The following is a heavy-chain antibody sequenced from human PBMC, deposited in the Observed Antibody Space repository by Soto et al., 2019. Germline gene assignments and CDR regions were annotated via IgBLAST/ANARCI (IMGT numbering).Heavy chain of an antibody. D-gene: IGHD4-17*01. Sequence: HPGGSLRLSCAASGFTFSTYGVHWVRQAPGKGLEWVAVISSDGSEKYYAGSVKGRVSISRDNSKSTLYLQMDSLRAEDTAVYYCAKGAVTTSLYYFEYWGQGTLVTVSS. CDR1: GFTFSTYG. V-gene: IGHV3-30*18. CDR2: ISSDGSEK. J-gene: IGHJ4*02. CDR3: AKGAVTTSLYYFEY.